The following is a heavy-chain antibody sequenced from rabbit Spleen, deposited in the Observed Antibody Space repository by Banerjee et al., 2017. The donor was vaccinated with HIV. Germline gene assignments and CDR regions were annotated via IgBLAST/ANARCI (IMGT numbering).Heavy chain of an antibody. V-gene: IGHV1S7*01. Sequence: QLTETGGGLVQPGGSLTLSCKASEIDFTNYYITWVRQAPGKGLEWIGIIYAARGTTDYSCWVNGRFSISSDNAQTTVDLKMTSLTAADTATYFCARAIVPWLGLTRLDLCGPGTLVTVS. J-gene: IGHJ3*01. CDR1: EIDFTNYY. CDR3: ARAIVPWLGLTRLDL. D-gene: IGHD4-1*01. CDR2: IYAARGTT.